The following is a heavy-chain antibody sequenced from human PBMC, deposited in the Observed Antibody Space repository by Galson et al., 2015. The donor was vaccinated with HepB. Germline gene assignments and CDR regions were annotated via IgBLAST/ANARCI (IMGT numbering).Heavy chain of an antibody. CDR3: ARDGATTIYYYYGMDV. CDR1: GYSFTSYW. V-gene: IGHV5-10-1*01. D-gene: IGHD5-12*01. CDR2: IDPSDSYT. Sequence: QSGAEVKKPGESLRISCKGSGYSFTSYWISWVRQMPGKGLEWMGRIDPSDSYTNYSPSFQGHVTISADKSISTAYLQWSSLKASDTAMYYCARDGATTIYYYYGMDVWGQGTTVTVSS. J-gene: IGHJ6*02.